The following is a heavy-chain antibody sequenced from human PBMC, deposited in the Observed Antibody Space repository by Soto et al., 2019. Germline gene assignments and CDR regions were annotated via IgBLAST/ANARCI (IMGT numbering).Heavy chain of an antibody. V-gene: IGHV4-4*07. CDR3: ARDNYVAGYFDY. J-gene: IGHJ4*02. D-gene: IGHD4-4*01. Sequence: SETLSLTCAVSGDSIIGIYHWAWIRQPAGKGLEWIGRIYTSGSTNYNPPLKSRVTMSVDTSKNQFSLKLSSVTAADTAVYYCARDNYVAGYFDYWGQGTLVTVSS. CDR2: IYTSGST. CDR1: GDSIIGIYH.